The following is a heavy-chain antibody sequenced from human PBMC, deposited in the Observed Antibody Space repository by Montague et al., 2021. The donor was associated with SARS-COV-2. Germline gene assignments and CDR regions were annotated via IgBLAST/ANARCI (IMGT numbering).Heavy chain of an antibody. V-gene: IGHV4-39*01. J-gene: IGHJ4*02. CDR2: IYYSGST. D-gene: IGHD3-3*01. CDR3: ASLPRITIFGVVIHFDY. Sequence: SETLSLTCTVSGGSISSSSYDWGWIRQPPGKGLEWIGSIYYSGSTYYXPSLKSRVTICVDTSKNQFSLQLSSVTAADTAVYYCASLPRITIFGVVIHFDYWGRGTLVTVSS. CDR1: GGSISSSSYD.